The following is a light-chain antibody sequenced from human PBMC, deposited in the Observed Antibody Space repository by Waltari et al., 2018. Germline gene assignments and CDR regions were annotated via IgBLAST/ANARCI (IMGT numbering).Light chain of an antibody. Sequence: QSALTQPASVSGSPGQSITISCTGTSSDIGYYNLVSWYQQDPGKAPKVIIYEVNKRPSGGSNRFSGSKSGNTASLTISGLQAEDEADYYCCSYIGDSAWVFGGGNKVTVL. CDR2: EVN. J-gene: IGLJ3*02. CDR3: CSYIGDSAWV. CDR1: SSDIGYYNL. V-gene: IGLV2-23*02.